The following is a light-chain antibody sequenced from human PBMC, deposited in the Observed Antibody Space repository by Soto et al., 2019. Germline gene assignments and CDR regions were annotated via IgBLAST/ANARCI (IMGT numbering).Light chain of an antibody. J-gene: IGKJ5*01. V-gene: IGKV1-33*01. CDR3: QQYDILPIT. CDR2: DAS. Sequence: DIQMSQSPSSLFASVRDRVTITCQATQDINIYLNWYQQKPGKAPNLLIYDASNLEIGVPSRFSGSGSGTHFTFTISSLQTEDIGTYYCQQYDILPITFGRGTRLEIK. CDR1: QDINIY.